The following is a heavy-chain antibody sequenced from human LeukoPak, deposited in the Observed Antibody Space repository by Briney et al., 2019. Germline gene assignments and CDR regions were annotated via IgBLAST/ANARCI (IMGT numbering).Heavy chain of an antibody. CDR1: GFPFSSYW. CDR3: AILIAVAGPATFY. CDR2: IKEGGSEK. V-gene: IGHV3-7*02. D-gene: IGHD6-19*01. Sequence: PGGSLRLSCAASGFPFSSYWMSWVRQTLGKGLEWVANIKEGGSEKYYVDSVKGRFTISRDNAKNSLYLQMNSLRAEDTAVYYCAILIAVAGPATFYWGQGTLVTVSS. J-gene: IGHJ4*02.